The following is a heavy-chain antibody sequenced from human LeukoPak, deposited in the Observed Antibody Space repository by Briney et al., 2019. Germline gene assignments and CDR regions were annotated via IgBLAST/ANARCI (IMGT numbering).Heavy chain of an antibody. CDR2: IYHSGST. V-gene: IGHV4-30-2*01. CDR3: ARSSSWINDY. J-gene: IGHJ4*02. CDR1: GGSISSGGYY. Sequence: SQTLSLTCTVSGGSISSGGYYWSWIRQPPGKGLEWIGYIYHSGSTYYNPSLKSRVTISVDRSKNQFSLELYSVTAADTAVYYCARSSSWINDYWGQGTLVTVSS. D-gene: IGHD6-13*01.